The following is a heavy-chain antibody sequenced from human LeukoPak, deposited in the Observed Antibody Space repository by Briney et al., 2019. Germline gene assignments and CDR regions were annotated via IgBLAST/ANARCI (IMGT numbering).Heavy chain of an antibody. CDR3: AKSGGYGLIDY. V-gene: IGHV4-39*01. CDR1: GASVSGSAYY. J-gene: IGHJ4*02. Sequence: SETLSLTCTVSGASVSGSAYYWGWIRQPPGKGLEWIGNIYYSGSTYYNESLESRVTISIDTSKNQFSLKLNSVTAADTAMYYCAKSGGYGLIDYWGQGTLVTVSS. CDR2: IYYSGST. D-gene: IGHD1-26*01.